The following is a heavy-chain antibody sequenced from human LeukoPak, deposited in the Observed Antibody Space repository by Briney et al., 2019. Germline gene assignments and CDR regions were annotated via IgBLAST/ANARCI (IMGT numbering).Heavy chain of an antibody. CDR3: ARDQDIVVVVAALRQREMGGFDP. V-gene: IGHV1-8*01. D-gene: IGHD2-15*01. Sequence: ASVKVSCKSSGYTFTNYDINWVRQATGQGPEWMGWMNPKSGNTGCAQKFQGRVTMTRTTSISTAYMELSSLRSDDTAVYYCARDQDIVVVVAALRQREMGGFDPWGQGTLVTVSS. J-gene: IGHJ5*02. CDR2: MNPKSGNT. CDR1: GYTFTNYD.